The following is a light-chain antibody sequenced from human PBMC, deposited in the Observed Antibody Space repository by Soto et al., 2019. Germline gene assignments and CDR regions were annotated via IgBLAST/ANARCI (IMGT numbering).Light chain of an antibody. CDR1: QSVSSSY. CDR2: GAS. J-gene: IGKJ2*01. V-gene: IGKV3-20*01. Sequence: EIVLTQSPGTLSLSPGERATLSCRASQSVSSSYLAWYQQKPGQAPSLLIYGASSRATGIPDRFSGSESRTDFALTISSLEPEDFGVYYCHQYGSSPYTFGRGTKLEIK. CDR3: HQYGSSPYT.